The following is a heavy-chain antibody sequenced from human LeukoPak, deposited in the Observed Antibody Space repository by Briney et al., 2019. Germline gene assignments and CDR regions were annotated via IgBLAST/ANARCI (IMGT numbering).Heavy chain of an antibody. V-gene: IGHV3-30-3*01. D-gene: IGHD3-3*01. J-gene: IGHJ4*02. Sequence: QPGRSLRLSCAASGFTFSRYAMHWVRQAPGKGLEWVALISDDGSNKYYVDSVKGRFTISRDNSKNTLYLQMNSLRAEDTAVYYCAKDPVGVLRFLEWLLHPLDYWGQGTLVTVSS. CDR2: ISDDGSNK. CDR3: AKDPVGVLRFLEWLLHPLDY. CDR1: GFTFSRYA.